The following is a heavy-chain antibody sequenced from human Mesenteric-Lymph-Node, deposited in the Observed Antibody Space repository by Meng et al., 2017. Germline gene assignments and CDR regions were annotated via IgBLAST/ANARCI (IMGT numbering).Heavy chain of an antibody. CDR1: GFTFSNYA. D-gene: IGHD5-18*01. Sequence: GESLKISCVASGFTFSNYAMSWVRQAPGKGLEWVSVITGSGGSTYYVDSVKGRFTISRDNSKNTLYLQMNSLRTEDTAVYYCAKSRRRGYSYGFDYWGQGTLVTVSS. J-gene: IGHJ4*02. V-gene: IGHV3-23*01. CDR2: ITGSGGST. CDR3: AKSRRRGYSYGFDY.